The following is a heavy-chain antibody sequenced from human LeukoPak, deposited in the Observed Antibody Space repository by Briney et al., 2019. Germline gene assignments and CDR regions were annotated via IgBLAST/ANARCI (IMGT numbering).Heavy chain of an antibody. CDR1: GGSISRGGYD. D-gene: IGHD2-2*02. CDR3: ARDQLLYPLIGMDL. CDR2: IYYSGSN. Sequence: GKPSQTLSLPRTVPGGSISRGGYDWGWIRQPPGKGLEWIGYIYYSGSNYYNPSLKSRVTISVDPSKNQFSLKLSSVTAADTAVYCCARDQLLYPLIGMDLWGQGTTVTV. J-gene: IGHJ6*02. V-gene: IGHV4-30-4*01.